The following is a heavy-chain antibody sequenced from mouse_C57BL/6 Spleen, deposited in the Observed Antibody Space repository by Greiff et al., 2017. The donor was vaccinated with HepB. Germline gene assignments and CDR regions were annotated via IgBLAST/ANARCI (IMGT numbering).Heavy chain of an antibody. CDR1: GFTFSSYA. V-gene: IGHV5-4*01. J-gene: IGHJ2*01. Sequence: DVMLVESGGGLVKPGGSLKLSCAASGFTFSSYAMSWVRQTPEKRLEWVATISDGGSYTYYPDNVKGRFTISRDNAKNNLYLQMSHLKSEDTAMYYCARDEGLRLVDYWGQGTTLTVSS. CDR2: ISDGGSYT. CDR3: ARDEGLRLVDY. D-gene: IGHD2-2*01.